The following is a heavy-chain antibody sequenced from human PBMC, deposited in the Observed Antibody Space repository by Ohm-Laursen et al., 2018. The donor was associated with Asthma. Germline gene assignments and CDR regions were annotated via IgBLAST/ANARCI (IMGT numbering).Heavy chain of an antibody. CDR2: GGSYYDGGLK. Sequence: SLRLCCTASGFTFRSYAMHWVRQAPGKGLEWVDVGGSYYDGGLKYYTDSVNGRFTVSRDDSKNTLYLQMNSLRPNDTAVYYCARDVMEWYLPAFDFWGQGTLVTVSS. D-gene: IGHD3-3*01. CDR1: GFTFRSYA. V-gene: IGHV3-30*04. J-gene: IGHJ4*01. CDR3: ARDVMEWYLPAFDF.